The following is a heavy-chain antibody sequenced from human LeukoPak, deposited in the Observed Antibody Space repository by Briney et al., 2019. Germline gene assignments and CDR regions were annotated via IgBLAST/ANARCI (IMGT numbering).Heavy chain of an antibody. CDR1: GGSISSSSYY. CDR3: ARRSPYYDSFDY. D-gene: IGHD3-3*01. CDR2: IYYSGST. Sequence: LETLSLTCTVSGGSISSSSYYWGWIRQPPGKGLEWIGSIYYSGSTYYNPSLKSRVTISVDTSKNPFSLKLSSVTAADTAVYYCARRSPYYDSFDYWGQGTLVTVSS. V-gene: IGHV4-39*01. J-gene: IGHJ4*02.